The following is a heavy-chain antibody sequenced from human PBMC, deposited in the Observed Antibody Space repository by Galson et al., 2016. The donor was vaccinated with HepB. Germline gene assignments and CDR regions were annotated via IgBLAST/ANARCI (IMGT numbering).Heavy chain of an antibody. Sequence: SETLSLTCTVSGGSISSYYWSWIRQPPGKGLEWIGYIYYSGSTNYNPSLKSRVTISVDTSKNQFSLKLSSVTAADTAVYYCARDELYPQSNYGMDVWGQGTTVTVSS. J-gene: IGHJ6*02. CDR1: GGSISSYY. CDR3: ARDELYPQSNYGMDV. V-gene: IGHV4-59*01. D-gene: IGHD3-10*01. CDR2: IYYSGST.